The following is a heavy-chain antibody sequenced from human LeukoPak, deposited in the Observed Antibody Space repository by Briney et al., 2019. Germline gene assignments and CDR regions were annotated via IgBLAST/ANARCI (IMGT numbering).Heavy chain of an antibody. V-gene: IGHV1-8*01. CDR1: GYTFTSYD. J-gene: IGHJ4*02. CDR3: AKPEMDIVVVPARGYYFDY. D-gene: IGHD2-2*03. Sequence: ASVKVSCKASGYTFTSYDINWVRQATGQGLEWMGWMNPNSGNTDYAQKFQGRVTMTRNTSISTAYMELSSLRSEDTAVYYCAKPEMDIVVVPARGYYFDYWGQGTLVTVSS. CDR2: MNPNSGNT.